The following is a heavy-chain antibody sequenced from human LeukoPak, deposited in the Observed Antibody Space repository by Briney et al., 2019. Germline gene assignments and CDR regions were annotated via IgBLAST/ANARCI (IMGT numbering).Heavy chain of an antibody. J-gene: IGHJ4*02. Sequence: GASVKVSCKASGYTFTSYYMHWVRQAPGQGLEWMGIINPSGGSTSYAQKFQGRVTMTRDTSTSTVYMELSSLRSEDTAVYYCARFPPREPKTGISPSYYFDYWGQGTLVTVSS. CDR2: INPSGGST. CDR1: GYTFTSYY. CDR3: ARFPPREPKTGISPSYYFDY. V-gene: IGHV1-46*01. D-gene: IGHD7-27*01.